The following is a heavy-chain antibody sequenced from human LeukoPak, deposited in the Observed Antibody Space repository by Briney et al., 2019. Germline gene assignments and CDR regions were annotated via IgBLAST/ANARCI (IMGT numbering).Heavy chain of an antibody. CDR2: ISSSGSTI. V-gene: IGHV3-48*03. J-gene: IGHJ4*02. CDR1: GFTFSSYE. CDR3: AKDDADIVVVVAATPTLTIDY. D-gene: IGHD2-15*01. Sequence: GGSLRLSCAASGFTFSSYEMNWVRQAPGKGLEWVSYISSSGSTIYYADSVKGRFTISRDNSKNTLYLQMNSLRAEDTAVYYCAKDDADIVVVVAATPTLTIDYWGQGTLVTVSS.